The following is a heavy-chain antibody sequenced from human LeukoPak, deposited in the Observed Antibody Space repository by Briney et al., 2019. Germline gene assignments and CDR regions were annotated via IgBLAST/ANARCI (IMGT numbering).Heavy chain of an antibody. Sequence: SETLSLTCTVSGGSISSSTYYWGWIRQPPGKGLEWIGSIYYSGSTYYNPSLKSRVTISVDTSKNQFSLKLSSVTAADRAVYYCARHGGYAYAFDIWGQGTTVTVSS. CDR3: ARHGGYAYAFDI. D-gene: IGHD1-26*01. CDR2: IYYSGST. J-gene: IGHJ3*02. V-gene: IGHV4-39*01. CDR1: GGSISSSTYY.